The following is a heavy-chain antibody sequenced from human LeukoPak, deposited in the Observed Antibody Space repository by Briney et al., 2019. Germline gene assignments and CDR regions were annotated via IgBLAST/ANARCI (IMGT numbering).Heavy chain of an antibody. CDR2: IYYSGST. J-gene: IGHJ3*02. Sequence: ASETLSLTCTVSGGSISSGGYYWSWIRQHPGKGLEWIGYIYYSGSTYYNPSLKSRVTISVDTSKNQFSLKLSSVTAADTAVYYCARGPESGYYYVFAFDIWGQGTMVTVSS. CDR1: GGSISSGGYY. D-gene: IGHD3-22*01. CDR3: ARGPESGYYYVFAFDI. V-gene: IGHV4-31*03.